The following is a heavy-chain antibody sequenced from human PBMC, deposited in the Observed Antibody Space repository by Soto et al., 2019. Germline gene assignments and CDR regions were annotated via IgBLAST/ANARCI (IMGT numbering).Heavy chain of an antibody. J-gene: IGHJ6*02. CDR3: AKVSLGALTFTDYYYYGLDV. D-gene: IGHD1-26*01. CDR1: GFTFSTYA. V-gene: IGHV3-23*01. Sequence: EVQLLESGGGLVQPGGSLRLSCAASGFTFSTYAMNWVRQAPGKGLEWVSAISGGGGTTYSADSVKGRVTISRDNSKNTLYLQMNSLSAEDTAVYYCAKVSLGALTFTDYYYYGLDVWGQGTTVTVSS. CDR2: ISGGGGTT.